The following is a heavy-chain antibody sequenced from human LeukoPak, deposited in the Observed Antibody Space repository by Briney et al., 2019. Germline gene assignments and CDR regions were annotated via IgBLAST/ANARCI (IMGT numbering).Heavy chain of an antibody. J-gene: IGHJ3*02. V-gene: IGHV3-74*01. D-gene: IGHD3-16*01. CDR3: ARDYGDAFDI. Sequence: GGSLRLSCAASGFTFSGYWMHWVRQPQGKRLVWVSRINSDGSSTNYADSVKGRFTISRDNAKNTLYLQVNSLRAEDTAVYYCARDYGDAFDIWGQGTMVTVSS. CDR1: GFTFSGYW. CDR2: INSDGSST.